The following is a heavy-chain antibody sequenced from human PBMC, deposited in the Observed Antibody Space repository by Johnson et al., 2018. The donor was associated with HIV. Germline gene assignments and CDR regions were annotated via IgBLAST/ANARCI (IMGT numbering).Heavy chain of an antibody. V-gene: IGHV3-30*18. D-gene: IGHD1-26*01. Sequence: QVQLVESGGGVVQPGRSLRLSCAASGFTFSSYGMHWVRQAPGKGLEWVAVISYDGSNKYYADSVKGRFTISRDNSKNTLYLQMNSRRAEDTAVYYCAKWSIVGATFSDAFYIWGQGTMVTVSS. J-gene: IGHJ3*02. CDR1: GFTFSSYG. CDR3: AKWSIVGATFSDAFYI. CDR2: ISYDGSNK.